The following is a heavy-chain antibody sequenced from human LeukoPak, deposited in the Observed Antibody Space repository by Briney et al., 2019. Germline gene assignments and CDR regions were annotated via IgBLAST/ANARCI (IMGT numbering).Heavy chain of an antibody. CDR1: GFTFSSYW. Sequence: GGSLRLSCAASGFTFSSYWMHWVRQAPGKGLVWVSRISSDESSTTYADSVKGRFIISRDNAKNTLYLQMNSLRAEDTAVYYCARESLAAAATFDYWGQGTLVTVSS. CDR3: ARESLAAAATFDY. CDR2: ISSDESST. J-gene: IGHJ4*02. D-gene: IGHD6-13*01. V-gene: IGHV3-74*01.